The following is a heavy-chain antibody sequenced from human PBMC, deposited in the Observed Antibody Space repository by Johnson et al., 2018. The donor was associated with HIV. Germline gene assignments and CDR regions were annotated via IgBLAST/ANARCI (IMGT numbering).Heavy chain of an antibody. V-gene: IGHV3-30*04. CDR2: ISYDGSYK. D-gene: IGHD2-21*01. J-gene: IGHJ3*02. Sequence: QMQLVESGGGVVQPGRSLRLSCAASGFTFSNHALHWVRQAPGKGLEWVASISYDGSYKYYADSVKCRFTISRDDSKNTLYLQMNSLRAEDTAVYYCARDCVGVWWSRAFDIWGQGTMVTVSS. CDR3: ARDCVGVWWSRAFDI. CDR1: GFTFSNHA.